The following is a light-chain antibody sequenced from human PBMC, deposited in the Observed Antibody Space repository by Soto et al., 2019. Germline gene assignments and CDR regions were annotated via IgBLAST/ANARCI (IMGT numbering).Light chain of an antibody. V-gene: IGLV2-14*03. Sequence: QSVLTQPASVSGSPGQSITISCTGTSSDVGGYNYVSWYQHHPGKAPKLVIYDVNDRPSGVSNRFSGSNSGNTASLTISGLQPEDEADYYCCSYTTTTTLVVFGGGTKLTVL. J-gene: IGLJ2*01. CDR2: DVN. CDR3: CSYTTTTTLVV. CDR1: SSDVGGYNY.